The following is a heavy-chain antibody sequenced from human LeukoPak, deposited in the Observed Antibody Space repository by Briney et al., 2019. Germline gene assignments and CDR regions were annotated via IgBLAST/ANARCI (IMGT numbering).Heavy chain of an antibody. V-gene: IGHV4-61*02. Sequence: SEALSLTCTVPGGSISSGSYYWGWIRQPAGKGLGWIWCIYTGGSTNYKPSLKAGAPISVDTSKNPCSLKRTSWTAADRPVYYCARDLTGPYYFDSWGQGTLVTVSP. CDR3: ARDLTGPYYFDS. J-gene: IGHJ4*02. CDR2: IYTGGST. D-gene: IGHD1-14*01. CDR1: GGSISSGSYY.